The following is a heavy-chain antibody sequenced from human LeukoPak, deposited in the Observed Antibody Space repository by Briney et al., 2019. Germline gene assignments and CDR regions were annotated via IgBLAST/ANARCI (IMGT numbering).Heavy chain of an antibody. CDR2: IYYSGST. CDR3: ARAGGSYSGSGANYFDY. J-gene: IGHJ4*02. Sequence: SETLSLTCTVFGDSVTGYFLNWVRQPPGKGLEWIGYIYYSGSTNYNPSLKSRVTISVDTSKNQFSLKLSSVTVADTAVYYCARAGGSYSGSGANYFDYWGQGTLVTVSS. V-gene: IGHV4-59*02. D-gene: IGHD1-26*01. CDR1: GDSVTGYF.